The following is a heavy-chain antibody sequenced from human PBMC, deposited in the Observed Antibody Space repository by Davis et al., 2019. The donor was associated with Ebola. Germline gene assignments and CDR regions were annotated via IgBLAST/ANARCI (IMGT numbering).Heavy chain of an antibody. V-gene: IGHV3-23*01. D-gene: IGHD2-2*01. Sequence: PGGSLRLSCAASGFTFSDYYMSWIRQAPGKGLEWVSGISGSGATTYYADSVKGRFTISRDNSKNTLYLQMNSLRAEDTAVYFCARQLPYYSYGMDVWGQGTTVTVSS. J-gene: IGHJ6*02. CDR2: ISGSGATT. CDR3: ARQLPYYSYGMDV. CDR1: GFTFSDYY.